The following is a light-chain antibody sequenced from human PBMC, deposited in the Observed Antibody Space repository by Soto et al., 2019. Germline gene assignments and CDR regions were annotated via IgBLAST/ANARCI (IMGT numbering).Light chain of an antibody. J-gene: IGLJ2*01. CDR3: CAYAGSGNVV. V-gene: IGLV2-23*01. CDR1: SNDVGRYNL. CDR2: EAT. Sequence: QSALTQPASVSGSPEQSITISCTGTSNDVGRYNLVSWYQQHPGKAPKVMMYEATKRASGVSNRCSGSKSGNTASLTISGLQAEDEADYYCCAYAGSGNVVFGGGTKLTVL.